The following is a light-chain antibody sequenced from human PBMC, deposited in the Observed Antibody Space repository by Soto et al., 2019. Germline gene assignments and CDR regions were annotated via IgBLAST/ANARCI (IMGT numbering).Light chain of an antibody. CDR1: SSDVGGYNY. V-gene: IGLV2-14*01. CDR3: SSYTSSSTYV. J-gene: IGLJ1*01. CDR2: EVS. Sequence: QSALTQPASVSGSPGQSITISCTGTSSDVGGYNYVSWYQQHPGKAPKLMIYEVSNRPSGVSNRFSGSKSGNTASLTISGLQAEDEADYYCSSYTSSSTYVFGTGTKVTL.